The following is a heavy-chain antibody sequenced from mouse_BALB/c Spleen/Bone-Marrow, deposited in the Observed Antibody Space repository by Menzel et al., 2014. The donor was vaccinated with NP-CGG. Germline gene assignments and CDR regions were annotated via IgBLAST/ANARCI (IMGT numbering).Heavy chain of an antibody. Sequence: EVKLMESGGGLVQPGGSLKLSCAASGFTFSSYTMSRVRQTPEKRLEWVAYISNGGGSTYFPDTVKGRFTISRDNAKNTLYLQMSSLKSEDTAMYYCARQGVYYGKSYYAMDYWGQGTSVTVSS. V-gene: IGHV5-12-2*01. D-gene: IGHD2-1*01. CDR1: GFTFSSYT. CDR3: ARQGVYYGKSYYAMDY. CDR2: ISNGGGST. J-gene: IGHJ4*01.